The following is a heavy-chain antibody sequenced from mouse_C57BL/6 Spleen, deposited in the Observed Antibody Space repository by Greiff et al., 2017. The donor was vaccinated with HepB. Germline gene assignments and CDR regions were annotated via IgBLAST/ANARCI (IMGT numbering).Heavy chain of an antibody. CDR2: IDPSDSYT. CDR1: GYTFTSYW. J-gene: IGHJ2*01. V-gene: IGHV1-69*01. Sequence: VKLQQPGAELVMPGASVKLSCKASGYTFTSYWMHWVKQRPGQGLEWIGEIDPSDSYTNYNQKFKGKSTLTVDKSSSTAYMQLSSLTSEDSAVYYCARGGVGSSNNWGQGTTLTVSS. D-gene: IGHD1-1*01. CDR3: ARGGVGSSNN.